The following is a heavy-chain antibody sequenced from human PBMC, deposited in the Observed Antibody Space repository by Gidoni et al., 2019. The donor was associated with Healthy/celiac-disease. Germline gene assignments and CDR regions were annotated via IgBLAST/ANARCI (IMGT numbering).Heavy chain of an antibody. CDR2: INHSGST. D-gene: IGHD5-18*01. CDR3: ARGAVSRRPKRQIQLWSHFDY. CDR1: GGSFSGYY. Sequence: QVQLQQRGAGLLKPSETLSLTCAVYGGSFSGYYWSWIRQPPGKGLEWIGEINHSGSTNYNPSLKSRVTIAVDTSKNQFSLKLSSVTAADTAVYYCARGAVSRRPKRQIQLWSHFDYWGQGTLVTVSS. V-gene: IGHV4-34*01. J-gene: IGHJ4*02.